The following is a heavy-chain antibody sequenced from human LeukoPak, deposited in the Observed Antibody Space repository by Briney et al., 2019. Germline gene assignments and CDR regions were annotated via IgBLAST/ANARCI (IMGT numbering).Heavy chain of an antibody. J-gene: IGHJ4*02. Sequence: SETLSLTCTVSGGSISSSSYYWGWIRQPPGKGLEWIGNGYYSGNTYHNPSLKSRVTISVDTSKNQFSLKLSSVTAADTAVYYCARQGGDEVFDYWGQGTLVTVSS. CDR2: GYYSGNT. D-gene: IGHD2-21*01. CDR3: ARQGGDEVFDY. CDR1: GGSISSSSYY. V-gene: IGHV4-39*01.